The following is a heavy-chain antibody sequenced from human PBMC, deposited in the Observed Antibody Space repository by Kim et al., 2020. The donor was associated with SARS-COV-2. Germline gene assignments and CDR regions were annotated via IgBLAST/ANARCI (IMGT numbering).Heavy chain of an antibody. Sequence: GGSLRLSCAASGFTFSSYEMNWVRQAPGKGLERVSYISSSGSTIYYADSVKGRFTISRDNAKNSLYLQMNGLRAEDTAVYYCARVDTYYDFWSGYYGIDAFDIWGQGPMVTVAS. CDR3: ARVDTYYDFWSGYYGIDAFDI. V-gene: IGHV3-48*03. CDR2: ISSSGSTI. J-gene: IGHJ3*02. D-gene: IGHD3-3*01. CDR1: GFTFSSYE.